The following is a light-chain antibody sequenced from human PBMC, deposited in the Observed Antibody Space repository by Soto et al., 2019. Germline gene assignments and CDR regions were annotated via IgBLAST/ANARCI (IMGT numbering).Light chain of an antibody. CDR2: DAS. V-gene: IGKV3-11*01. CDR3: QQRSNWPRT. Sequence: EIVMTQSPATLSVSPGEGATVSCRASQSVSSHLAWYQHKPGQAPRLLFYDASTRATGILARFSGSGSGTDFTLTISSLEPEDFAVYYCQQRSNWPRTFGQGTKVDIK. J-gene: IGKJ1*01. CDR1: QSVSSH.